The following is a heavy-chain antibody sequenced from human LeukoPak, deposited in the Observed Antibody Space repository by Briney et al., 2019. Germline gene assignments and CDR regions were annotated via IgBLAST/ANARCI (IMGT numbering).Heavy chain of an antibody. V-gene: IGHV3-48*01. CDR3: ARAGGGAVAGAYYFDC. CDR1: GFTFSSYS. J-gene: IGHJ4*02. D-gene: IGHD6-19*01. Sequence: GGSLRLSCAASGFTFSSYSMNWVRQAPGKGLEWVSYISASGSTIYYADSVKGRFTISRDNAENSLSLYLQMNSLRAEDTAVYYCARAGGGAVAGAYYFDCWGQGTLVTVSS. CDR2: ISASGSTI.